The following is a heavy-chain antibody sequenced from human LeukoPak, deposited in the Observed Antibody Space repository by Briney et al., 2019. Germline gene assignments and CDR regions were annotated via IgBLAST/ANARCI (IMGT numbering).Heavy chain of an antibody. CDR2: INPNSGGT. V-gene: IGHV1-2*02. Sequence: GASVKVSCKASGYTFTGYYMHWVRQAPGQGLEWMGWINPNSGGTNYAQKFQGRVTMTRDTSISTAYMELSRLRSDDTAVYYCARAWQQLRVEYFDYWGQGTLVTVSS. CDR3: ARAWQQLRVEYFDY. J-gene: IGHJ4*02. CDR1: GYTFTGYY. D-gene: IGHD6-13*01.